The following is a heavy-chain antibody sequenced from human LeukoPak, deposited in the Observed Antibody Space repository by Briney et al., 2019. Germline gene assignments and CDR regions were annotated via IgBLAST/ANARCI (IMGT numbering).Heavy chain of an antibody. CDR1: GGSISGYY. CDR3: AKDGIRRWLLGAAPDFDY. V-gene: IGHV4-59*12. J-gene: IGHJ4*02. D-gene: IGHD3-3*02. Sequence: SETLSLTCTVSGGSISGYYWSWIRQPPGKGLEWIGYIYYSGSTNYNPSLKSRVTISVDTSKNQFSLRLSSVTAADTAMYYCAKDGIRRWLLGAAPDFDYWGQGTLVTVSS. CDR2: IYYSGST.